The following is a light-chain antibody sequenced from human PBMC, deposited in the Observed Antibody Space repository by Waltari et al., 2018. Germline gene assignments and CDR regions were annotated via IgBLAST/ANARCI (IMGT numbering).Light chain of an antibody. J-gene: IGKJ3*01. V-gene: IGKV1-5*03. Sequence: DIQMTQSPSTLSASVGDRVTITCRASQNINSWLAWYKQKPGKAPKLLIYKASSLETGVPSRFSGSESGTEFTLTINSLQPDDFATYYCQQYNSYHIFTFGPGTKVEI. CDR1: QNINSW. CDR3: QQYNSYHIFT. CDR2: KAS.